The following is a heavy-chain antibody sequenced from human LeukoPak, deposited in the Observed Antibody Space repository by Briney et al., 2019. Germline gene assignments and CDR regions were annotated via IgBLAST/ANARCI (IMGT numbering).Heavy chain of an antibody. CDR2: IKQDGSEK. D-gene: IGHD3-10*01. V-gene: IGHV3-7*01. CDR1: GFTFSSYW. J-gene: IGHJ4*02. Sequence: GGSLRLSCAASGFTFSSYWMSWVRQAPGKGLEWVANIKQDGSEKYYVDSVKGRFTISRDNAKNSLYLQMNSLRAEDTAVYYCARGSRGSGSHSFFDYWGQGTLVTVSS. CDR3: ARGSRGSGSHSFFDY.